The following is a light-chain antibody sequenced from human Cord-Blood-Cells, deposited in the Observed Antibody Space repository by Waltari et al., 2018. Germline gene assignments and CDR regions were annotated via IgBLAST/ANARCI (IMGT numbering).Light chain of an antibody. J-gene: IGKJ4*01. CDR1: QDIRNY. CDR3: QQYDNLPRT. CDR2: DAS. Sequence: DIQMTQSPSSLSASVGDRVTITCQASQDIRNYLNLYQQKPGKAPKLLTYDASNLETGVPSRFSGSGSGTEFTFTISSLQPEDIATYYCQQYDNLPRTFGGGTKVEIK. V-gene: IGKV1-33*01.